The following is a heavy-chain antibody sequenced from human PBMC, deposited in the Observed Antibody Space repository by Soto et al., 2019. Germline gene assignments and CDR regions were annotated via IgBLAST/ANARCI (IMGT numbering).Heavy chain of an antibody. CDR2: IWYDGSNK. Sequence: GGSLRLSYAASGFTFSSYGMHWVRQAPGKGLEWVAVIWYDGSNKYYADSVKGRFTISRDNSKNTLYLQMNSLRAEDTAVYYCAREGGAVVVITDDAFDIWGQGTMVTVSS. D-gene: IGHD3-22*01. CDR1: GFTFSSYG. V-gene: IGHV3-33*01. CDR3: AREGGAVVVITDDAFDI. J-gene: IGHJ3*02.